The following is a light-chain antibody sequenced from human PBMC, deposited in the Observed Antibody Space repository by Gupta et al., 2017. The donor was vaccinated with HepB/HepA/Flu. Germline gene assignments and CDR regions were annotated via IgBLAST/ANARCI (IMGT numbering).Light chain of an antibody. Sequence: QSALPQPAPMPGSPEPSITISCTGPSNDVGDYNYVSWYQQHPGKAHNLMIYDVSKRPAGVATRFSGSKSDNTASLTISGRQEEDEADYYCNSDTSSDYYVFGTGTKVTVL. J-gene: IGLJ1*01. CDR1: SNDVGDYNY. V-gene: IGLV2-14*03. CDR2: DVS. CDR3: NSDTSSDYYV.